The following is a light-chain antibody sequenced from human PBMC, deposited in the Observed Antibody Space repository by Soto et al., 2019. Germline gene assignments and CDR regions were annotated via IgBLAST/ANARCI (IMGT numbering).Light chain of an antibody. V-gene: IGKV1-39*01. CDR3: QQSYSTLSIS. CDR1: ESISRH. Sequence: DIQMTQSPSSLSASVGDRVTITCRASESISRHLNWYQQKPGKAPNLLIYAASTLQTGVPSRLSVSGSGKDFTLTISSLQPEDLATYYCQQSYSTLSISFGQGARLEIK. CDR2: AAS. J-gene: IGKJ5*01.